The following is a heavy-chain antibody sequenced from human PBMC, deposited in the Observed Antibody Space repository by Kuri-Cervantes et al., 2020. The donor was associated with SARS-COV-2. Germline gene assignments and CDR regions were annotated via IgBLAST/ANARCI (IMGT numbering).Heavy chain of an antibody. J-gene: IGHJ5*02. Sequence: GGSLRLSCAASGFTVSSNYMSWVRQAPGKGLEWVSVIYSGGSTYYADSVKGRFTISRDNSKNTLYLQMNSLRAEDTAVYYCAKDKVGATPNWFDPWGQGTLVTVSS. CDR1: GFTVSSNY. D-gene: IGHD1-26*01. V-gene: IGHV3-53*01. CDR2: IYSGGST. CDR3: AKDKVGATPNWFDP.